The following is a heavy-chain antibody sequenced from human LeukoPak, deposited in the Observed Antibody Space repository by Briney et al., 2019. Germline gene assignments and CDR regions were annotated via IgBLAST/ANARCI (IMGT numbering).Heavy chain of an antibody. D-gene: IGHD2-2*01. CDR3: ARSQATAMVSDY. CDR2: IYYSGRT. V-gene: IGHV4-59*05. Sequence: PSETLSLTCTVSGGSLSSYFWSWIRQPPGKGLEWIGSIYYSGRTYYNPSLKIRVTIFVDTSKNQFSLKLNSVTAADTAVYYCARSQATAMVSDYWGQGTLVTVSS. CDR1: GGSLSSYF. J-gene: IGHJ4*02.